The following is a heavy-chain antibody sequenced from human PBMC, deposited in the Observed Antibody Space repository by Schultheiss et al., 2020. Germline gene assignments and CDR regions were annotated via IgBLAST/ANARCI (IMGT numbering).Heavy chain of an antibody. Sequence: GESLKISCAASGFTFSSYAMHWVRQAPGKGLEWVAVIWYDGSNKYYADSVKGRFTISRDNSKNTLYLQMNSLRAEDTAVYYCARARMTTVTTLFYWGQGTLVTVSS. V-gene: IGHV3-33*08. J-gene: IGHJ4*02. CDR2: IWYDGSNK. D-gene: IGHD4-17*01. CDR3: ARARMTTVTTLFY. CDR1: GFTFSSYA.